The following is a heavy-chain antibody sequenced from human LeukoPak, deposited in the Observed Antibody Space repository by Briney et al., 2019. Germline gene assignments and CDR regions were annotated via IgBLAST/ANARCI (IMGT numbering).Heavy chain of an antibody. Sequence: GGSLRLSCAASGFTFDDYAMHWVRQAPGKGLEWVSGISWNSGSIGYADSVKGRFTISRDNAKNSLYLQMNSLRTEDTAAYYCLGSNIAAVWGQGTQVTVSS. CDR1: GFTFDDYA. CDR3: LGSNIAAV. D-gene: IGHD6-13*01. CDR2: ISWNSGSI. V-gene: IGHV3-9*01. J-gene: IGHJ4*02.